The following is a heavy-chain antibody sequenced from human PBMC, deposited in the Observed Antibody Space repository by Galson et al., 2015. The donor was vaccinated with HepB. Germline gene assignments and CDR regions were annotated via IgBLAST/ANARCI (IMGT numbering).Heavy chain of an antibody. CDR2: INPNAGNT. CDR3: ARLGGGQPRGPLGTSPGVFDI. V-gene: IGHV1-46*01. CDR1: GYTFTNYY. D-gene: IGHD3-10*01. Sequence: SVKVSCKASGYTFTNYYLHWVRQAPGQGLEWMGIINPNAGNTQYAQNFQGRVTMTRDTSTTTVYMDLSSLRSEDTAVYYCARLGGGQPRGPLGTSPGVFDIWGQGTMVIVSP. J-gene: IGHJ3*02.